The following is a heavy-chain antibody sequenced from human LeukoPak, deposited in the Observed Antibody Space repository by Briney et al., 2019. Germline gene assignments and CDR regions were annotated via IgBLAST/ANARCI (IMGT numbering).Heavy chain of an antibody. D-gene: IGHD2-2*02. CDR3: ARAASVVVPAAIGLDP. J-gene: IGHJ5*02. V-gene: IGHV1-69*13. Sequence: ASVKVSCKASGYTFTSYDINWVRQAPGQGLEWMGGIIPIFGTANYAQKFQGRVTITADESTSTAYMELSSLRSEDTAVYYCARAASVVVPAAIGLDPWGQGTLVTVSS. CDR2: IIPIFGTA. CDR1: GYTFTSYD.